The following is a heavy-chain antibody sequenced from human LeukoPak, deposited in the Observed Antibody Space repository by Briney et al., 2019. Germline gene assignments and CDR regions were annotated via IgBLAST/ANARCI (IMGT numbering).Heavy chain of an antibody. CDR3: ARWGYYYDSRFDP. D-gene: IGHD3-22*01. Sequence: PSETLSLTCTVSGYSISSGYYWGWIRQPPGKGLEWIGSIYHSGSTYYNPSLRSRVTISLDTSKNQFSLKLTSVTAADTAVYYCARWGYYYDSRFDPWGQGTLVTVSS. J-gene: IGHJ5*02. V-gene: IGHV4-38-2*02. CDR1: GYSISSGYY. CDR2: IYHSGST.